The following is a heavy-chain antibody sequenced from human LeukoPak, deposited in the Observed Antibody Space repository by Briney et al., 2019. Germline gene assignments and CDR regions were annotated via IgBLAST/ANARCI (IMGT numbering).Heavy chain of an antibody. J-gene: IGHJ3*02. V-gene: IGHV5-51*01. D-gene: IGHD1-26*01. CDR2: IYPGDSDT. Sequence: GESLKISCKGSGYSFTSHWIGWVRQMPGNGLEWMGLIYPGDSDTRYSPSFQGQVTISADKSITTAYLQWSSLKASDTAMYYCAREGARGNDAFDIWGQGTMVTVSS. CDR1: GYSFTSHW. CDR3: AREGARGNDAFDI.